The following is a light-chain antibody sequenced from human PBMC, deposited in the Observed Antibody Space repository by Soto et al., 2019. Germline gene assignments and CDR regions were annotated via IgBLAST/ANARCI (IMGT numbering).Light chain of an antibody. CDR3: CSYAHTYALI. Sequence: QSALTQPPSVSGSPGQSVAISCTGTSSDVGAYNHVSWYQQHPGKVPKLIIYDVTKRPSGVPGRFSGSKSGHTASLTISGLQAQDEADYYCCSYAHTYALIFGGGTKLTVL. J-gene: IGLJ2*01. CDR1: SSDVGAYNH. V-gene: IGLV2-11*01. CDR2: DVT.